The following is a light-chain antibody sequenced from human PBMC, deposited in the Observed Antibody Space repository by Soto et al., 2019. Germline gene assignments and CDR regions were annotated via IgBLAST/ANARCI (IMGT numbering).Light chain of an antibody. V-gene: IGKV3-20*01. CDR1: QSVGSSH. Sequence: EIVLTQSPGTLSLSPGERATVSCRASQSVGSSHLAWYQQKPGQAPRLLIYGASSRATAIPDRFSGSGSGTDFTFTISRMELEDVALDYCQQYAGSPPWTFGQGTKVEIK. CDR2: GAS. J-gene: IGKJ1*01. CDR3: QQYAGSPPWT.